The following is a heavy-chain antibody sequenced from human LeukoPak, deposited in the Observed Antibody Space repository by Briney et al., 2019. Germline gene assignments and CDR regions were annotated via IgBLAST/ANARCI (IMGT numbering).Heavy chain of an antibody. CDR3: ARANYYDSSGYYSDY. CDR1: GGTFSSYA. V-gene: IGHV1-69*05. CDR2: IIPIFGTA. J-gene: IGHJ4*02. Sequence: SVKVSCKASGGTFSSYAISWVRQAPGQGLEWMGGIIPIFGTANYAQKFQGRVTITTDESTSTAYMELSSLRSEDTAVYYCARANYYDSSGYYSDYWGQGTLVTVSS. D-gene: IGHD3-22*01.